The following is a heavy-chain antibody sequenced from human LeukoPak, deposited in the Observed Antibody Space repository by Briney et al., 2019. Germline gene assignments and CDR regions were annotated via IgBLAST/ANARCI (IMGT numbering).Heavy chain of an antibody. CDR3: AHRRAKLELRAYFDY. V-gene: IGHV2-5*01. Sequence: SGPTLVNPTQTLTLTCTFSGFSLSTSGVGVGWIRQPPGKALEWLALIYWNDDKRYSPSLKSRLTITKDTSKNQVVLTMTNMDPVDTATYYCAHRRAKLELRAYFDYWGQGTLVTVSS. J-gene: IGHJ4*02. CDR1: GFSLSTSGVG. CDR2: IYWNDDK. D-gene: IGHD1-7*01.